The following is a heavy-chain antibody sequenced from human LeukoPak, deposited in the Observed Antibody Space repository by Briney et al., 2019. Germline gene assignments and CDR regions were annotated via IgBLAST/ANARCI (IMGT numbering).Heavy chain of an antibody. CDR1: GYTFTRHY. CDR3: AREVEQQLVWSVQH. CDR2: INPSGNMA. Sequence: GASVKVSCKSSGYTFTRHYMHWLRQAPGQGLEWMGLINPSGNMAWSAQKFQGRVTMTRDTSTSTVYMELSSLRSEDTAVYYCAREVEQQLVWSVQHWGQGTLVTVSS. V-gene: IGHV1-46*01. D-gene: IGHD6-13*01. J-gene: IGHJ1*01.